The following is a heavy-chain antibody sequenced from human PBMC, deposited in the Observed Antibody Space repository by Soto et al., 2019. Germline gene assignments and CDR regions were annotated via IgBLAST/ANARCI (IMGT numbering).Heavy chain of an antibody. CDR2: INHSGST. Sequence: TSETLSLTCAVYGGSFSGYYWSWIRQPPGKGLEWIGEINHSGSTNYNPSLKSRVTISVGTSKNQFSLKLSSVTAADTAVYYCARAPRNYGSGSYYRVGSAFDIWGQGTMVTVSS. CDR3: ARAPRNYGSGSYYRVGSAFDI. J-gene: IGHJ3*02. CDR1: GGSFSGYY. V-gene: IGHV4-34*01. D-gene: IGHD3-10*01.